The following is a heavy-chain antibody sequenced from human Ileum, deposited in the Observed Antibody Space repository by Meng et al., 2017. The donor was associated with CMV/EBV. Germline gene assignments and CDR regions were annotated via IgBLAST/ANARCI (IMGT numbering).Heavy chain of an antibody. V-gene: IGHV3-33*01. D-gene: IGHD6-19*01. CDR1: GFILSSFG. CDR2: IWYHGRDM. CDR3: ARDLAVGRIWFDP. J-gene: IGHJ5*02. Sequence: AASGFILSSFGMHWVRQAPGKGLEWVAVIWYHGRDMYYADSVKGRFTISRDDSKSTLYLQMNSLRVEDTAVYYCARDLAVGRIWFDPWGQGTLVTVSS.